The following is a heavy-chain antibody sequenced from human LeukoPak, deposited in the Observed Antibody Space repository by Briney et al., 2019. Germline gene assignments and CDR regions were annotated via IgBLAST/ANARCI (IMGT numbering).Heavy chain of an antibody. V-gene: IGHV3-23*01. D-gene: IGHD6-13*01. CDR2: ISGSGGTT. Sequence: GGSLRLSCAASGFTFSSYAMGWVRQAPGKGLEWVSAISGSGGTTYYADSVKGRFTISRDKSKNTLYLQMNTLRAEDTALYYCAKVKGGSSWQYYFDYWGQGTLVTVSS. CDR3: AKVKGGSSWQYYFDY. J-gene: IGHJ4*02. CDR1: GFTFSSYA.